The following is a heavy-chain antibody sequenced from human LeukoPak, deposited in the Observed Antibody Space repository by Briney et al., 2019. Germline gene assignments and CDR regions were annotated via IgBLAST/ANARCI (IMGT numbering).Heavy chain of an antibody. J-gene: IGHJ4*02. D-gene: IGHD2-8*01. Sequence: ASETLSLICAVYGGSFSGHYWRWIRQAPGKGLEWIGEINESGSTNYNPSLKSRVTISGDTSKNQFSLKLSSLTAADTAVYYCARGGGLRMFYASPFNYWGQGTLVTVSS. V-gene: IGHV4-34*01. CDR2: INESGST. CDR3: ARGGGLRMFYASPFNY. CDR1: GGSFSGHY.